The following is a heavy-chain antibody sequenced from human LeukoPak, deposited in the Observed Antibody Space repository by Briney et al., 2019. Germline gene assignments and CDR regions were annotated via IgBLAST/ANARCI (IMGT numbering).Heavy chain of an antibody. Sequence: ASVKVSCKASGYTFTSYYMHWVRQAPGQGLEWMGIINPSGGSTSYAQKFQGRVTMTRNTSISTVYMELSSLRSEDTAVYYCAKSTYYDILTGYHSALFDYWGQGTLVTVSS. D-gene: IGHD3-9*01. CDR2: INPSGGST. CDR1: GYTFTSYY. CDR3: AKSTYYDILTGYHSALFDY. V-gene: IGHV1-46*01. J-gene: IGHJ4*02.